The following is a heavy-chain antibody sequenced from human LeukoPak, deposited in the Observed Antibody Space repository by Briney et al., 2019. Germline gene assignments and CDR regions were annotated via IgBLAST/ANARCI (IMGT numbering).Heavy chain of an antibody. CDR1: GYTFTSYY. Sequence: GASVKVSCKASGYTFTSYYMHWVRQAPGQGLEWMGIINPSGGSTSYAQKFQGRVTMTRDTSTSTVYMELCSLRSEDTAVYYCAISFPHFGYYTGYYFDYWGQGTLVTVSS. CDR2: INPSGGST. V-gene: IGHV1-46*01. J-gene: IGHJ4*02. D-gene: IGHD3-3*01. CDR3: AISFPHFGYYTGYYFDY.